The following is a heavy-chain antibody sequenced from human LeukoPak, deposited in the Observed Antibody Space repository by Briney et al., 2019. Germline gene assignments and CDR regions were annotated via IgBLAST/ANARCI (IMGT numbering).Heavy chain of an antibody. CDR3: ARDPPWVGATYYFDY. CDR1: AFTYTNYA. D-gene: IGHD1-26*01. CDR2: MSFDGNNK. Sequence: GGSLRLSCAASAFTYTNYAIHWVRQAPGKGLEWVAVMSFDGNNKYYADSVKGRFTISRDNSKNTLYLQMNSLRADDTAVYYCARDPPWVGATYYFDYWGRGTLVTVSS. J-gene: IGHJ4*02. V-gene: IGHV3-30-3*01.